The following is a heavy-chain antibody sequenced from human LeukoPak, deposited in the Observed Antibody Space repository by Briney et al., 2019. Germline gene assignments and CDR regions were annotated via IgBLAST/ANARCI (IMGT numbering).Heavy chain of an antibody. V-gene: IGHV3-23*01. CDR3: ALIYDFFNGGTVGDY. D-gene: IGHD5/OR15-5a*01. Sequence: GGSLRLSCAGSGFTFNNFAMSWVRQAPGRGLEWVSSISGRGGSTYYADSLRGRFIISRDNSKNTLYLQMNSLRDEDTAFYYCALIYDFFNGGTVGDYWGQGALVTVSS. CDR2: ISGRGGST. J-gene: IGHJ4*02. CDR1: GFTFNNFA.